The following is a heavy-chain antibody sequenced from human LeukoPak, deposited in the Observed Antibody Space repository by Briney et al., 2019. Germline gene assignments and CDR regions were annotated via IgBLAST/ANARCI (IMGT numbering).Heavy chain of an antibody. CDR2: INAGNGNT. Sequence: GASVKVSCKASGYSFTSYAMHWVRQAPGQRLEWMGWINAGNGNTKYSQKFQGRVTITRDTSASTAYMELSSLRSEDTAVYYCAREGQEYAFDYWGQGTLVTVSS. CDR1: GYSFTSYA. J-gene: IGHJ4*02. CDR3: AREGQEYAFDY. V-gene: IGHV1-3*01. D-gene: IGHD2/OR15-2a*01.